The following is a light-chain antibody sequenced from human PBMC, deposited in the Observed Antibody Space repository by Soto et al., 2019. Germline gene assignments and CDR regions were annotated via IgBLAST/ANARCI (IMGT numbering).Light chain of an antibody. CDR1: SSDVGGYNY. CDR2: DVS. Sequence: QSALTHPASVSGSPGQSITISCTGTSSDVGGYNYVSWYQQHPGKAPKLMIYDVSNRPSGVSNRFSGSKSGNTASLTISGLQAEDEADYYCSSYTSSSTLWVFGGGTKLTVL. CDR3: SSYTSSSTLWV. J-gene: IGLJ3*02. V-gene: IGLV2-14*01.